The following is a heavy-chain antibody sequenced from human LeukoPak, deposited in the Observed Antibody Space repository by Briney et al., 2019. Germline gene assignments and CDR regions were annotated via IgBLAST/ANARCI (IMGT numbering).Heavy chain of an antibody. V-gene: IGHV1-2*02. CDR3: ARDSTPDYGDYFDY. Sequence: ASVKVSCKASGYTFTGYYMHWVRQAPGQGLEWMGWINPNSGGTNYAQKFQGRVTMTRDTSISTAYMELSRLRSDDTAVYYCARDSTPDYGDYFDYWGQGTLVTVSS. J-gene: IGHJ4*02. CDR1: GYTFTGYY. D-gene: IGHD4-17*01. CDR2: INPNSGGT.